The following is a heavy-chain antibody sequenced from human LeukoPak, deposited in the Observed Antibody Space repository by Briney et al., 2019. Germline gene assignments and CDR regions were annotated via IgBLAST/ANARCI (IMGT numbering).Heavy chain of an antibody. CDR2: IYYSGST. CDR1: GGSISSYY. D-gene: IGHD5-18*01. CDR3: ARLPGYSYGYGADYFDY. J-gene: IGHJ4*02. Sequence: SETLSLTCTVSGGSISSYYWSWIRQPPGKGLEWIGYIYYSGSTNYNPSLKSRVTISVDTSKNQFSLKLSSVTAADTAVYYCARLPGYSYGYGADYFDYWGQGTLVTVSS. V-gene: IGHV4-59*08.